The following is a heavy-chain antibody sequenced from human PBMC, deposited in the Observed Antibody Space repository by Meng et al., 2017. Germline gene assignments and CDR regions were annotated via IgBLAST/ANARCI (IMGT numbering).Heavy chain of an antibody. J-gene: IGHJ5*02. CDR1: GGSFSGYY. CDR3: ARDYHNWNPKINWFDP. CDR2: INHSGST. Sequence: HVPPQSWGAGLVKPSGTLSLPCAVYGGSFSGYYWGWIRQPPGKGLEWIGEINHSGSTNYNPSLKSRVTISVDTSKNQFSLKLSSVTAADTAVYYCARDYHNWNPKINWFDPWGQGTLVTVSS. D-gene: IGHD1-20*01. V-gene: IGHV4-34*01.